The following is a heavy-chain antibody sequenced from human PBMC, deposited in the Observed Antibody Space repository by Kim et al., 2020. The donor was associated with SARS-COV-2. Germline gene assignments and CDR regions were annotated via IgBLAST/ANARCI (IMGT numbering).Heavy chain of an antibody. CDR3: ARGSGYFGSDFDY. V-gene: IGHV3-13*01. J-gene: IGHJ4*02. Sequence: YSDSVKGRFTISRENAKNSLYLQMNSLRAGDTAVYYCARGSGYFGSDFDYWGQGTLVTVSS. D-gene: IGHD3-10*01.